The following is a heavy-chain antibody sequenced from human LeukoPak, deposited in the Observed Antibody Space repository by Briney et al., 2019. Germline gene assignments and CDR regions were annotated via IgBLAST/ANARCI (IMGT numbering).Heavy chain of an antibody. Sequence: GALRLSCAPSGFIFSNYGMHWVRQAPGKGLEWVTVIGYDGSNKYYADSVKGRFTISRDNSKNTLYLQMDSLRGEDTAVYYCARASSGYDALDIWAKGQWSPSLQ. CDR2: IGYDGSNK. J-gene: IGHJ3*02. V-gene: IGHV3-33*01. CDR1: GFIFSNYG. D-gene: IGHD3-22*01. CDR3: ARASSGYDALDI.